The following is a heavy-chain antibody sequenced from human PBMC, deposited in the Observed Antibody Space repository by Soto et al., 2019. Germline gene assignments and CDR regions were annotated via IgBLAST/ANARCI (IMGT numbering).Heavy chain of an antibody. J-gene: IGHJ4*02. V-gene: IGHV3-30*03. CDR3: RVGVAD. CDR1: GFNFSSSG. D-gene: IGHD1-26*01. CDR2: MSYDGSKK. Sequence: QVQLVESGGGVVQPGRALRLSCAASGFNFSSSGMHWVRQAPGTGLELVALMSYDGSKKYYTDSVKGRFTISRDTSKNTLYLQMNSLRAEDTAVYYCRVGVADWGQGTLVTVSS.